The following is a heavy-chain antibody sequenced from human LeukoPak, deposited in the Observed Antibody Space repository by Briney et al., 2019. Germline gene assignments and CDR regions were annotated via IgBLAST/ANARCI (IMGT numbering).Heavy chain of an antibody. CDR1: SGSISTYY. V-gene: IGHV4-59*01. J-gene: IGHJ4*02. Sequence: SETLSLTCTVSSGSISTYYWTWIRQPPGKGLEWIGYIFYSGSTNYNPSLKSRVTISVDPSKNQFSLSLNSVTAADTAVYYCARDRWATAFFDYWGQGTLVTVSS. D-gene: IGHD1-1*01. CDR2: IFYSGST. CDR3: ARDRWATAFFDY.